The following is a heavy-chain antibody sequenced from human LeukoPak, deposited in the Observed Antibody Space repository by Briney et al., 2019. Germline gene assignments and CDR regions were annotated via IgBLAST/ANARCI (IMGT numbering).Heavy chain of an antibody. Sequence: GGSLRLSCAASGFTFSSYWMNWVRQAPGKGLEWVANIKVDGSKKYYVDSVKGRFSISRDTSRNTLYLQMNSLRAEDTAVYYCTRDSTTFRFGYWGQGTLVTVSS. CDR2: IKVDGSKK. CDR3: TRDSTTFRFGY. D-gene: IGHD4-11*01. V-gene: IGHV3-7*03. J-gene: IGHJ4*02. CDR1: GFTFSSYW.